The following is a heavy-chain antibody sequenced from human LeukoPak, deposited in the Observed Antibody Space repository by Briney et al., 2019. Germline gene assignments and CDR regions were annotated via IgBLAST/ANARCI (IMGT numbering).Heavy chain of an antibody. CDR1: GFTFSTYW. CDR2: TNSDGSRT. V-gene: IGHV3-74*01. CDR3: ARGRGINMVRGVIDY. D-gene: IGHD3-10*01. Sequence: GGSLRLSCAASGFTFSTYWMHWVRQAPGKGLVWVSRTNSDGSRTDYADSVKGRFTISRDNAENTLYLQMNSLRVEDTAVYYCARGRGINMVRGVIDYWGQGTLVTVSS. J-gene: IGHJ4*02.